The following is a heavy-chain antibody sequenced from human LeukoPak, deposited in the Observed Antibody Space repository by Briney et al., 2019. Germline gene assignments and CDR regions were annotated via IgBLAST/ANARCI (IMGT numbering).Heavy chain of an antibody. CDR3: ARGDVGATAPLDY. V-gene: IGHV4-61*01. CDR2: IYYSGST. Sequence: SETLSLTCAVSGYSISSGYYWGWIRQPPGKGLEWIGYIYYSGSTNYNPSLKSRVTISVDTSRNQFSLKLSSVTAADTAVYYCARGDVGATAPLDYWGQGTLVTVSS. CDR1: GYSISSGYY. D-gene: IGHD1-26*01. J-gene: IGHJ4*02.